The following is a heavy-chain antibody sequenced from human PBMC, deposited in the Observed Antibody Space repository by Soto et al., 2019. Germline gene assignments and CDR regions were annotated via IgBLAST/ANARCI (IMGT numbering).Heavy chain of an antibody. Sequence: EVQLVESGGGLIHPGGSLRLSCAASGFNVNSDYMNWVRQTPGKGLEWVASIYSGETTYYADSVSGRFTISSDKSKHTLYFQLSSLRIEDTAVYYCTRDGRGLGRLSLFEYWGQGVLVTVSS. J-gene: IGHJ4*02. D-gene: IGHD2-21*02. CDR1: GFNVNSDY. V-gene: IGHV3-53*01. CDR2: IYSGETT. CDR3: TRDGRGLGRLSLFEY.